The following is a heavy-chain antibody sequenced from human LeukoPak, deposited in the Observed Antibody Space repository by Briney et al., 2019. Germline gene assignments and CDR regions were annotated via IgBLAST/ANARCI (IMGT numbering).Heavy chain of an antibody. D-gene: IGHD2-2*01. V-gene: IGHV4-39*07. CDR3: ARDSCSSTSCRKKFDE. J-gene: IGHJ4*02. CDR2: IYYSGST. CDR1: GGSISSTNYC. Sequence: SETLSLTCSIAGGSISSTNYCWGWLRQPPGKGLEWIGSIYYSGSTYYNPSLKSRVTISVDTSTIQFSLNLSAVTAADTAVYYCARDSCSSTSCRKKFDEWGQGTLVTVSS.